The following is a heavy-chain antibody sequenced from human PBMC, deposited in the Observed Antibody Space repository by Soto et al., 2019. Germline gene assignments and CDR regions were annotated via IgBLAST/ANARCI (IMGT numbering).Heavy chain of an antibody. CDR2: ISSSSTYK. CDR1: GFTFTNEN. CDR3: ARDPPLSMIVVVGVDDF. J-gene: IGHJ4*02. D-gene: IGHD3-22*01. Sequence: EVQLVESGGGLVKPGGSLRLSCAASGFTFTNENMNWVRQAPGKGLEWVSSISSSSTYKNYADSVKGRFTISRDNDNNSLYLQMDGLRADDTAVYYCARDPPLSMIVVVGVDDFWGQGTLVTVSS. V-gene: IGHV3-21*02.